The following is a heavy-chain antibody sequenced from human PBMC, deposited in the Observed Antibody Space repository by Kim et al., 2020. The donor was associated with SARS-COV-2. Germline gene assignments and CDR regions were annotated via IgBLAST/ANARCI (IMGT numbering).Heavy chain of an antibody. CDR3: AKAGPGTTVTTFDY. Sequence: ADSVKGRFTISRDNSKNTLYLQMNSLRAEDTAVYYCAKAGPGTTVTTFDYWGQGTLVTVSS. J-gene: IGHJ4*02. D-gene: IGHD4-17*01. V-gene: IGHV3-30*02.